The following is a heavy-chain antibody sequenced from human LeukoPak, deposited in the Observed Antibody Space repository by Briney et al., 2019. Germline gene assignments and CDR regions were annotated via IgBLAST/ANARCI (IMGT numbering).Heavy chain of an antibody. J-gene: IGHJ4*02. CDR2: IYHSGST. CDR1: GGSISSSNW. D-gene: IGHD5-12*01. V-gene: IGHV4-4*02. Sequence: SETLSLTCAVSGGSISSSNWCSCVRQPPGKGLEWIGEIYHSGSTNYNPPLKSRVTISVDKSKTQFSLKLSSVTAADTAVYYCGRDPGYGLVYWGQGTLVTVSS. CDR3: GRDPGYGLVY.